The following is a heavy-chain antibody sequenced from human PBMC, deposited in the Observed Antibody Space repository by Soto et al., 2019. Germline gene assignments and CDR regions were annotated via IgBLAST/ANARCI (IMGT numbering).Heavy chain of an antibody. D-gene: IGHD6-13*01. CDR3: ARGVAAAGYYYYYGMDV. CDR2: IGTAGDT. V-gene: IGHV3-13*01. CDR1: GFTFSSYD. Sequence: GGSLRLSCAASGFTFSSYDMHWVRQATGKGLEWVSAIGTAGDTYYPGSVKGRFTISRENAKNFLYLQMNSLSAGDTAVYYCARGVAAAGYYYYYGMDVWGQGTTVTVSS. J-gene: IGHJ6*02.